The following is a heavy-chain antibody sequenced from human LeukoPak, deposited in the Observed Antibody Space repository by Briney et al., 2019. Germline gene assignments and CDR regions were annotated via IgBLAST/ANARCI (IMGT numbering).Heavy chain of an antibody. D-gene: IGHD4-17*01. CDR1: GFTFSSYS. J-gene: IGHJ4*02. Sequence: GGSLRLSCAASGFTFSSYSMKWVRQAPGKGLEWVSSISSSSSYIYYADSVKGRFTISRDNAKNSLYLQMNSLRVEDTAVYYCARQNGDYEAALFFDYWGQRTLVTVSS. V-gene: IGHV3-21*01. CDR3: ARQNGDYEAALFFDY. CDR2: ISSSSSYI.